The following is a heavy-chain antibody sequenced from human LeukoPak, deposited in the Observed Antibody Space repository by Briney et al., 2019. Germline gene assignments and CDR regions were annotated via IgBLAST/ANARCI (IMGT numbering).Heavy chain of an antibody. CDR2: VKSKTDGGTT. J-gene: IGHJ4*02. D-gene: IGHD3-22*01. V-gene: IGHV3-15*01. CDR3: TTDLGYYYDSSGSRYFDY. CDR1: GFTFSSYS. Sequence: GGSLRLSCAASGFTFSSYSMNWVRQAPGKGVEWVGRVKSKTDGGTTDYVAPVKGRFTISRDDSKNTLYLQMNSLKTEDTAVYYCTTDLGYYYDSSGSRYFDYWGQGTLVTVSS.